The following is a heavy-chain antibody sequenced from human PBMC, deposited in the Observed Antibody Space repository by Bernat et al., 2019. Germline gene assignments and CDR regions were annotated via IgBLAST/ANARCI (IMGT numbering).Heavy chain of an antibody. CDR1: GFTFSSYA. J-gene: IGHJ4*02. Sequence: VRRGESGGGLGQPGGSLRLACAASGFTFSSYAMSWVRQAPGKGLEWVSAISGSGGSTYYADSVKGRFTISRDNSKNTLYLQMNSLRAEDTAVYYCAAPPGYYYFFDYWGQGTLVTVSS. CDR3: AAPPGYYYFFDY. D-gene: IGHD1-26*01. V-gene: IGHV3-23*04. CDR2: ISGSGGST.